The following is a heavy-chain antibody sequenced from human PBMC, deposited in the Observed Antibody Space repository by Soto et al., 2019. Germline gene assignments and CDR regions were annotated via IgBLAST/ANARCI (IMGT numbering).Heavy chain of an antibody. CDR3: ARELPQRQRRNMDV. Sequence: SETLSLTCTVSGGSISSGDYYWSWIRQPPGKGLEWIGDIYYSGSTYYNPSLKSRVSMSVDTSKNQFSLNLSSVTAADTAVYYCARELPQRQRRNMDVWGQGTTVTVSS. CDR2: IYYSGST. V-gene: IGHV4-30-4*01. J-gene: IGHJ6*02. CDR1: GGSISSGDYY. D-gene: IGHD1-1*01.